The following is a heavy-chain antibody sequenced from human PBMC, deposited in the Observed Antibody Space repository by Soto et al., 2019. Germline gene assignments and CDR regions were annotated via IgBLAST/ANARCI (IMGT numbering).Heavy chain of an antibody. CDR2: IIPIFGTA. D-gene: IGHD2-15*01. CDR3: ARSPYCSGGSCYDPAYNWFDP. V-gene: IGHV1-69*01. J-gene: IGHJ5*02. CDR1: EGTFSSYA. Sequence: QVQLVQSGAEVKKPGSSVKVSCKASEGTFSSYAISWVRQAPGQGLEWMGGIIPIFGTANYAQKFQGRVTITADESTSTAYMELSSLRSEDTAVYYCARSPYCSGGSCYDPAYNWFDPWGQGTLVTVSS.